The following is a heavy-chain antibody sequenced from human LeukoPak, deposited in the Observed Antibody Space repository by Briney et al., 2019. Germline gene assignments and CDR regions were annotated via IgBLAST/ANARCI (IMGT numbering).Heavy chain of an antibody. D-gene: IGHD2-15*01. CDR1: TFTFSSYA. J-gene: IGHJ6*03. Sequence: GGSLRLSCAASTFTFSSYAMHWVRQAPGKGLEWVTVISSDGSNKYYADSVKGRFTISRDNSKNTLDLQMNSLRAEDTAVYYCARGVVVVVAATPSWYYYYMDVWGKGTTVTISS. V-gene: IGHV3-30*04. CDR2: ISSDGSNK. CDR3: ARGVVVVVAATPSWYYYYMDV.